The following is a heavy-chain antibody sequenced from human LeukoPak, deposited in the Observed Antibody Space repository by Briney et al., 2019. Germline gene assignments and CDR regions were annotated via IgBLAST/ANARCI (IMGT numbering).Heavy chain of an antibody. Sequence: PSETLSLTCTVSGDSISSSSYYWGWIRQPPGKGLEWIGIIYYSGSTYYNPSLKSRVTISVDTSKNQFSLKLSSVTAADTAVYYCASDIVVVPAAIRMDAFDIWGQGTMVTVSS. CDR3: ASDIVVVPAAIRMDAFDI. D-gene: IGHD2-2*02. J-gene: IGHJ3*02. CDR1: GDSISSSSYY. V-gene: IGHV4-39*01. CDR2: IYYSGST.